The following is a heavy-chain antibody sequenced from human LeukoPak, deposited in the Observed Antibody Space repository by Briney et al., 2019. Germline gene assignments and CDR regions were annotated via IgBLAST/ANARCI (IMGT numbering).Heavy chain of an antibody. V-gene: IGHV5-51*01. Sequence: PGESLKISCKASGDSFTNYWNGWVRQMPGKGLEWMGITYPGDSDTRYSPSFQGQVTISADKSISTAYLQWSSLKASDTAIYYCARALRGSYGDWFDPWGQGTLVTVSS. CDR3: ARALRGSYGDWFDP. D-gene: IGHD1-26*01. CDR2: TYPGDSDT. J-gene: IGHJ5*02. CDR1: GDSFTNYW.